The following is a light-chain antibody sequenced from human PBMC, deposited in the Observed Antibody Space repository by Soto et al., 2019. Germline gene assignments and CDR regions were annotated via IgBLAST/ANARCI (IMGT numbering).Light chain of an antibody. CDR2: KAS. V-gene: IGKV1-5*03. J-gene: IGKJ2*01. CDR3: LHYDGMHYT. CDR1: QSISIC. Sequence: DIQMTQSPSTLSASVGDTVTITCRAMQSISICLAWYQQKQGQAPKLLIHKASTLESGVQSRFSQGGFRTAYTLPISSLKSDYLAAFYGLHYDGMHYTCGQGTKLEIK.